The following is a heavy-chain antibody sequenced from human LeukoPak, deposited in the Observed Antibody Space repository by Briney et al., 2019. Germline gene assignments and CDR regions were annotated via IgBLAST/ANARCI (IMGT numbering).Heavy chain of an antibody. CDR3: AKLPYCSSTSCLPHFDY. Sequence: PGGSLRLSCAASGLTFSSYAMSWVRQAPGKGLEWVSAISGSGGSTYYADSVKGRFTISRDNSKNTLYLQMNSLRAEDTAVYYCAKLPYCSSTSCLPHFDYWGQGTLVTVSS. D-gene: IGHD2-2*01. CDR2: ISGSGGST. J-gene: IGHJ4*02. CDR1: GLTFSSYA. V-gene: IGHV3-23*01.